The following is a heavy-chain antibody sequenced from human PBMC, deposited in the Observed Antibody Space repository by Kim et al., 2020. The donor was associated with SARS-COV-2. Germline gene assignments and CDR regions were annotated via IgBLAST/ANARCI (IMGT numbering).Heavy chain of an antibody. CDR2: IYYSGST. V-gene: IGHV4-59*01. CDR1: GGSISSYY. D-gene: IGHD6-19*01. J-gene: IGHJ3*02. Sequence: SETLSLTCTVSGGSISSYYWSWIRQPPGKGLEWIGYIYYSGSTNYNPSLKSRVTISVDTSKNQFSLKLVSVTAADTAVYYCAGGGGWYGLDAFDIWGQETMVTVSS. CDR3: AGGGGWYGLDAFDI.